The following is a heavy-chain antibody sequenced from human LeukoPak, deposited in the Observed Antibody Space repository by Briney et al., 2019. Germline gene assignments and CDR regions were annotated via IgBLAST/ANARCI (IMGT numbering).Heavy chain of an antibody. CDR3: AKDPWWFSGSSDRVDY. J-gene: IGHJ4*02. CDR2: ISASGDVT. V-gene: IGHV3-23*01. D-gene: IGHD1-26*01. Sequence: PPGGSLRLSCAASGFSFSAYPMGWVRQAPGKGLQWLSGISASGDVTFHADRVKGRFAISRDNSKNTLYLQMNSLRAEDTAVYYCAKDPWWFSGSSDRVDYWGQGTLVTVSS. CDR1: GFSFSAYP.